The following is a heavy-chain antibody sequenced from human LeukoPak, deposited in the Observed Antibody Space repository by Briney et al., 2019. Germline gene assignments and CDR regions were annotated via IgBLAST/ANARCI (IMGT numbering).Heavy chain of an antibody. Sequence: AGGSLRLSCAASGFTFSGNWMSWVRQAPGKGLEWVASINPDGSQKLYVDSVKGRFTISRDNTKSSLYLQMNSLGAEDTAMYYCAKLLGTATTYDSWGQGARVTVSS. D-gene: IGHD5-24*01. J-gene: IGHJ4*02. CDR3: AKLLGTATTYDS. V-gene: IGHV3-7*01. CDR2: INPDGSQK. CDR1: GFTFSGNW.